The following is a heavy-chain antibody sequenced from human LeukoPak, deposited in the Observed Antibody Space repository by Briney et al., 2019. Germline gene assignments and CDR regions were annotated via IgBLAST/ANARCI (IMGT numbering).Heavy chain of an antibody. V-gene: IGHV1-69*13. CDR1: GGTFSSYA. Sequence: SVKVSCKASGGTFSSYAISWVRQAPGQGLEWMGGIIPIFGTANYAQKFQGRVTITADESTSTAYMELSSLRSEDTAVYYCARYLLGSSSSDYGGQGTQFTVSS. D-gene: IGHD6-13*01. CDR3: ARYLLGSSSSDY. CDR2: IIPIFGTA. J-gene: IGHJ4*02.